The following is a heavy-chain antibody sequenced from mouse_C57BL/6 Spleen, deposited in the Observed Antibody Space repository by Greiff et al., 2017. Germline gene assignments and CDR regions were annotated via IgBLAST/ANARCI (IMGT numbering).Heavy chain of an antibody. J-gene: IGHJ1*03. D-gene: IGHD1-1*01. CDR2: IYPGDGDT. Sequence: VKLMESGAELVKPGASVKISCKASGYAFSSYWMNWVKQRPGKGLEWIGQIYPGDGDTNYNGKFKGKATLTADKSSSTAYMQLSSLTSEDSAVYFCARGNYYGSSYWYFDVWGTGTTVTVSS. CDR1: GYAFSSYW. V-gene: IGHV1-80*01. CDR3: ARGNYYGSSYWYFDV.